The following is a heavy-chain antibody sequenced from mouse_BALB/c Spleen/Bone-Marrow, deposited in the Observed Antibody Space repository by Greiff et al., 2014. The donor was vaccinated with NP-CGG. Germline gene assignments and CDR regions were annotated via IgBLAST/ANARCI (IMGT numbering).Heavy chain of an antibody. CDR2: IHYSGST. V-gene: IGHV3-2*02. Sequence: EVQVVESGPGLVKPSPSLSLTCTVTGYSINSDYAWYWIRQFPGNKLEWMGYIHYSGSTSYNPSLKSRISITRDTSKNQFFLQSNSMTTDYSATYYCARGSTFDYWGQGTTLTVSS. CDR1: GYSINSDYA. J-gene: IGHJ2*01. CDR3: ARGSTFDY.